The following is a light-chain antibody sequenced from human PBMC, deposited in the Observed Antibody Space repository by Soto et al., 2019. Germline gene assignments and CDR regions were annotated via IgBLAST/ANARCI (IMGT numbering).Light chain of an antibody. CDR3: QQYNTYPLT. Sequence: EIQMTQSPSTLSASVGDRVTITCRASQSISTRLAWYQQKSGNAPLLLICDASSLESGVSSRFSGSGSGTESTLTSSSLQAADFATYYCQQYNTYPLTFGQGTKVDIK. V-gene: IGKV1-5*01. CDR2: DAS. CDR1: QSISTR. J-gene: IGKJ1*01.